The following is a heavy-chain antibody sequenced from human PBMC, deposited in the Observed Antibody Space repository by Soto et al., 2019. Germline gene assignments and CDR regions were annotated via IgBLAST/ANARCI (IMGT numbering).Heavy chain of an antibody. CDR2: IYYSGST. Sequence: PSETLSLTCTVSGGSISSYYWSWIRQPPGKGLEWIGYIYYSGSTNYNPSLKSRVTITKDTSKNQVVLTMTNMDPVDTATYYCIQSRCGGDCLQSYASYYYYGMDVWGQGTTVTVSS. D-gene: IGHD2-21*02. CDR1: GGSISSYY. J-gene: IGHJ6*02. V-gene: IGHV4-59*01. CDR3: IQSRCGGDCLQSYASYYYYGMDV.